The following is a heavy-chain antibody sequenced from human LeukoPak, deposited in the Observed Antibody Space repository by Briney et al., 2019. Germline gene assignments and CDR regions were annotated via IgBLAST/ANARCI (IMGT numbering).Heavy chain of an antibody. J-gene: IGHJ6*03. D-gene: IGHD3-10*01. Sequence: ASVKVSCKASRYTFTSYDIHWVRQATGRGLEWMGWRNPSSGNTGYAQKFQGRVTMTRNTSISTAYMELSSLRSEYTGVYYCARGRITMVRGVTNTRGLYYYYMDVWGKETTVTISS. CDR3: ARGRITMVRGVTNTRGLYYYYMDV. CDR2: RNPSSGNT. CDR1: RYTFTSYD. V-gene: IGHV1-8*01.